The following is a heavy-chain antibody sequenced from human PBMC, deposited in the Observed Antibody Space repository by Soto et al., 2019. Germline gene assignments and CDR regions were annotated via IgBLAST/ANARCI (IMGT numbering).Heavy chain of an antibody. CDR2: IYYSGST. CDR3: AGYDFWSARHWFDP. D-gene: IGHD3-3*01. Sequence: SETLSLTCTVSGGSIRSGGYYWSWIRQHPGKGLEWIGYIYYSGSTNYNPSLKSRVTISVDTSKNQFSLKLSSVTAADTAVYYCAGYDFWSARHWFDPWGQGTLVTVSS. CDR1: GGSIRSGGYY. V-gene: IGHV4-61*08. J-gene: IGHJ5*02.